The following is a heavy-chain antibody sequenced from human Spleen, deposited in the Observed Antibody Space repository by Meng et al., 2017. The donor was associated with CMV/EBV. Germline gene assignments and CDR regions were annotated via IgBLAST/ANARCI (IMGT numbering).Heavy chain of an antibody. CDR1: GYTFTKYY. V-gene: IGHV1-2*02. CDR3: ARPMLPKAIALIKYALDV. Sequence: ASVKVSCKASGYTFTKYYINWVRQAPGQGLEWMGWINPNSGGTNYAQKFQGRVTMTRDTSMNTAYMELSRLRSDDTAVYYCARPMLPKAIALIKYALDVWGQGTTVTVSS. J-gene: IGHJ6*02. D-gene: IGHD2-2*01. CDR2: INPNSGGT.